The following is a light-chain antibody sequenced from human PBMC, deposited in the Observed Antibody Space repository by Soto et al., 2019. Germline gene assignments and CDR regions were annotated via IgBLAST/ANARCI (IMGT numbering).Light chain of an antibody. CDR1: QSLLHRSGYNC. Sequence: DLGLTQSPLSLPDTPGEPASISCRSSQSLLHRSGYNCLDWYLQKPGQSPQLLIHLGSNRASGVPDRFSGSGSGTDFTLKISRVEAEDVGLYYCMQALQTPLTFGGGTKVDIK. J-gene: IGKJ4*01. CDR2: LGS. CDR3: MQALQTPLT. V-gene: IGKV2-28*01.